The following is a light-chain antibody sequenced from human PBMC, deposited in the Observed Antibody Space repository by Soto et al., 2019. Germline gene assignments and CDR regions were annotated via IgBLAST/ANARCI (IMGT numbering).Light chain of an antibody. Sequence: QAALTQPRSVSGSPGQSLTISCTGTNSDVDDYRYVSWYQPFPGKAPKLVIYGVNQRPSGVPNRFSASNSDNTAALTISVLQAEDEAEYYCCSYVTTPEIFGTGTKVTVL. CDR2: GVN. CDR3: CSYVTTPEI. V-gene: IGLV2-11*01. J-gene: IGLJ1*01. CDR1: NSDVDDYRY.